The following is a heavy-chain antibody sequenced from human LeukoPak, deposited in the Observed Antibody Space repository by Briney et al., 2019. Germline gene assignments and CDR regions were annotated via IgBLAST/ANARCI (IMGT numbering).Heavy chain of an antibody. J-gene: IGHJ4*02. Sequence: PGGSLRLSCLASGFTFSTFEMNWVRQAPGKGLEWVSLITGSGSSIYYADSVKGRFTTSRDNAKNSLYLHMSSLRAGDMAVYYCARMGYDDLWDSPEIPLDYWGQGTLVTVSS. CDR2: ITGSGSSI. CDR3: ARMGYDDLWDSPEIPLDY. D-gene: IGHD3-16*01. CDR1: GFTFSTFE. V-gene: IGHV3-48*03.